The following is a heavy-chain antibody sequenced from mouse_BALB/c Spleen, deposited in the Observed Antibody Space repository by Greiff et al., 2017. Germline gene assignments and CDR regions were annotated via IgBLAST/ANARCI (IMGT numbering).Heavy chain of an antibody. V-gene: IGHV1-15*01. CDR2: IDPETGGT. J-gene: IGHJ1*01. CDR1: GYTFTDYE. CDR3: TRTPGTVVAPGWYFDV. D-gene: IGHD1-1*01. Sequence: QVQLKESGAELVRPGASVTLSCKASGYTFTDYEMHWVKQTPVHGLEWIGAIDPETGGTAYNQKFKGKATLTADKSSSTAYMELRSLTSEDSAVYYCTRTPGTVVAPGWYFDVWGAGTTVTVSS.